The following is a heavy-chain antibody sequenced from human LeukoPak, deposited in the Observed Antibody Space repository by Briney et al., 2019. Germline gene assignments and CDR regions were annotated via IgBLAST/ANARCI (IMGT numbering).Heavy chain of an antibody. CDR2: IYYTGGT. J-gene: IGHJ3*02. Sequence: SETLSLTCTVSGGSINNYYYTWIRQPPGKGLEWLGHIYYTGGTDYNPSLKSRITISIDTSKNQFYLKLSSVTAADTAVYYCARDLWSNYRHDAFDIWGQGTMVTVSS. CDR3: ARDLWSNYRHDAFDI. D-gene: IGHD3-3*01. V-gene: IGHV4-59*01. CDR1: GGSINNYY.